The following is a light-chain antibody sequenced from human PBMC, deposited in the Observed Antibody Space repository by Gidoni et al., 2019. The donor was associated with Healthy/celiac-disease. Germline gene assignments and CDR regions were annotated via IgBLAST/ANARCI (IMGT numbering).Light chain of an antibody. J-gene: IGKJ2*01. CDR2: GAS. CDR3: QQYGSSLYT. V-gene: IGKV3-20*01. Sequence: DIVLTHSPGTLSLSPGERATLSCRASQSVSNSYLAWYQQKPGQAPRLLIYGASSRATGIPDRFSGSGSGTDFTLTISRLEPEDFAVYYCQQYGSSLYTFGQGTKLEIK. CDR1: QSVSNSY.